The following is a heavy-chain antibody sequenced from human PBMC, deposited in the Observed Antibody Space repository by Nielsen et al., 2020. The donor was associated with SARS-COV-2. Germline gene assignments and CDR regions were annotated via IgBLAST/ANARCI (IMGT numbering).Heavy chain of an antibody. V-gene: IGHV4-31*03. CDR3: ATGAGWFDP. J-gene: IGHJ5*02. D-gene: IGHD6-19*01. CDR2: RHYTGNT. CDR1: GGSFSSGGSS. Sequence: SETLSLTCNVSGGSFSSGGSSYSWIRQHPGKGLEWIGLRHYTGNTYYNPSLQSRLFISVDTSKNQFSLRLSSVTAADTAVYYCATGAGWFDPWGQGTRVTVSS.